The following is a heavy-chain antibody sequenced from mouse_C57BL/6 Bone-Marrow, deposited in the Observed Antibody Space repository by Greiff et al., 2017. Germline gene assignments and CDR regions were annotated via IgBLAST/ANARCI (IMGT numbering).Heavy chain of an antibody. Sequence: VQLQQPGAELVRPGASVKLSCTASGFNIKDDYMHWVKQRPEQGLEWIGWIDPENGDTEYASKFQGKATITADTSSNTAYLQLSSLTSEDTAVYYCTTRSTPLSGFAYWGQGTLVTVSA. CDR1: GFNIKDDY. CDR2: IDPENGDT. CDR3: TTRSTPLSGFAY. D-gene: IGHD2-1*01. V-gene: IGHV14-4*01. J-gene: IGHJ3*01.